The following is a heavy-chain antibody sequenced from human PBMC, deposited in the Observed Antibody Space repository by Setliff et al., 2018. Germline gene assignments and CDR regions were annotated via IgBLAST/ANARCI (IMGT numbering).Heavy chain of an antibody. CDR2: VFVSGST. Sequence: SETLSLTCTVSGGSISTYYWSWIRRPAGKGLEWIGRVFVSGSTNYNPSLKSRVTMSVDTSKNQFSLKLTSVTAADTAMYYCARVSGFLYIDVWGNGTTVTVSS. CDR3: ARVSGFLYIDV. D-gene: IGHD3-3*01. J-gene: IGHJ6*03. V-gene: IGHV4-4*07. CDR1: GGSISTYY.